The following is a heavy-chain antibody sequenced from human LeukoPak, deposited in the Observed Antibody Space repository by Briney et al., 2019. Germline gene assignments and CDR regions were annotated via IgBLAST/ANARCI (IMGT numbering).Heavy chain of an antibody. CDR3: AREPVSIYYYYYMDV. Sequence: GGSVRHSRAVSGFTYSSYSMHGARPAPGKGLEWVSSIRSSSSYIYYADSVKGRFSISRENAKNSLYLQMNSLRAEDTAVYYCAREPVSIYYYYYMDVWSKGTTVTVSS. J-gene: IGHJ6*03. CDR2: IRSSSSYI. CDR1: GFTYSSYS. D-gene: IGHD1-14*01. V-gene: IGHV3-21*01.